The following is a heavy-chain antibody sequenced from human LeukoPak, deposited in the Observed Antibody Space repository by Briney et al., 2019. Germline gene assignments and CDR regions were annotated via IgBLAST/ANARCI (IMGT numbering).Heavy chain of an antibody. CDR3: AHRSGLLSYYFDY. J-gene: IGHJ4*02. Sequence: PGGSLRLSCAAAGSTFSNFGMSWVRQAPGKGLEWVSTIDNRGSTTYYTDSVKGRFTISRDNSKSTLFLQMNSLRAEDTAVYYCAHRSGLLSYYFDYWGRGTLVTVSS. CDR1: GSTFSNFG. V-gene: IGHV3-23*05. CDR2: IDNRGSTT. D-gene: IGHD2-21*02.